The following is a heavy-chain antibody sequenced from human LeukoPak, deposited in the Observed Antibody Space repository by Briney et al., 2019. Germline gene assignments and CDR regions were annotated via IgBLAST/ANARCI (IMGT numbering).Heavy chain of an antibody. CDR2: IYPGDSDT. Sequence: GESLKISCKASGYTFTNNWIGWVRQMPGKGLEWMGIIYPGDSDTRYSPSFRGQVIISADKSIRTAYLQWTSLKASDTAMYYCARHTGEGSHFQHWGQGSLVTVSS. CDR3: ARHTGEGSHFQH. D-gene: IGHD3-16*01. V-gene: IGHV5-51*01. CDR1: GYTFTNNW. J-gene: IGHJ1*01.